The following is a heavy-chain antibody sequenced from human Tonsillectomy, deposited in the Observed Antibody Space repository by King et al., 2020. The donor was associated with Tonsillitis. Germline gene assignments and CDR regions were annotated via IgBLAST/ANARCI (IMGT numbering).Heavy chain of an antibody. CDR2: ISGSGAST. Sequence: DVQLVESGGGLVQPGGSLRLSCAASGFTLSTYAMSWVRQAPGMGLEWVSAISGSGASTFYADSVRGRFTTSRDNSKNTRYLEMNSLRAEDTAVYNCAKAMGYSYLYYFDYWGQGTLVTVSS. CDR1: GFTLSTYA. CDR3: AKAMGYSYLYYFDY. D-gene: IGHD5-18*01. V-gene: IGHV3-23*04. J-gene: IGHJ4*02.